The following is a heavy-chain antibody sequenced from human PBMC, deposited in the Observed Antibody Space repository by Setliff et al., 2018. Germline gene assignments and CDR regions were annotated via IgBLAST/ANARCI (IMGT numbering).Heavy chain of an antibody. Sequence: GGSLRLSCAASGFTFSRYWMSWVRQAPGKGLEWVANIKQDGSEKYYVDSVKGRFTISRDNAKNSLYLQMNSLRAEDTAVYYCARDGTRNANDYWGQGTLVTVS. J-gene: IGHJ4*02. CDR1: GFTFSRYW. CDR3: ARDGTRNANDY. D-gene: IGHD1-1*01. CDR2: IKQDGSEK. V-gene: IGHV3-7*01.